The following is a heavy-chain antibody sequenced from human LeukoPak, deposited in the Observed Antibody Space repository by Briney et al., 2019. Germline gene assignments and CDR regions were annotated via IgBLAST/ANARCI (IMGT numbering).Heavy chain of an antibody. CDR2: ISSSSSTI. CDR1: GFTFSSYS. CDR3: ARDRGSGCQGDYYYYGMDV. V-gene: IGHV3-48*01. Sequence: GGSLRLSCAASGFTFSSYSMIWVRQAPGKGLEWVSYISSSSSTIYYADSVKGRFTISRDNSKNTLYLQMNSLRAEDTAVYYCARDRGSGCQGDYYYYGMDVWGQGTTVTVSS. D-gene: IGHD6-19*01. J-gene: IGHJ6*02.